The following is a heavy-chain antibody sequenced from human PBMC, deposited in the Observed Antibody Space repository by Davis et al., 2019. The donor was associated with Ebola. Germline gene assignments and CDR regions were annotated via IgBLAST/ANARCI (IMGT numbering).Heavy chain of an antibody. D-gene: IGHD4-17*01. J-gene: IGHJ4*02. V-gene: IGHV3-7*01. CDR2: IKRDGSEK. CDR3: ARYHYEFDY. Sequence: GESLKISCAASGFTFSSYWMSWVRQAPGKGLEWVANIKRDGSEKYYVDSVKGRFTISRDNAKNSLYLQMNSLRAEDTAVYYCARYHYEFDYWGQGTLVTVSS. CDR1: GFTFSSYW.